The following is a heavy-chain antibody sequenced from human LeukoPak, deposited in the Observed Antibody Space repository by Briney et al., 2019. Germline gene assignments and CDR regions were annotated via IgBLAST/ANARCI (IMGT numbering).Heavy chain of an antibody. D-gene: IGHD6-13*01. CDR2: MNPNSGNT. J-gene: IGHJ6*03. Sequence: ASVKVSCKASGYTFTSYDINWVRQATGQGLEWMGWMNPNSGNTGYAQKFQGRVTMTRNTSISTAYMELSSLRSEDTAVYYCASAIGRAAAAIYYYYYMDVWGKGTTVTVSS. CDR3: ASAIGRAAAAIYYYYYMDV. CDR1: GYTFTSYD. V-gene: IGHV1-8*01.